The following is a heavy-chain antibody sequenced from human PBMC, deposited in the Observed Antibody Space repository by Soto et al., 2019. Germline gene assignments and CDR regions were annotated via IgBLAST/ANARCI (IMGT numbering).Heavy chain of an antibody. V-gene: IGHV1-46*01. CDR3: ATAPGGIFSPVGHAFDI. CDR1: GYTFTSYY. J-gene: IGHJ3*02. D-gene: IGHD1-26*01. Sequence: QVQLVQSGAEVKKPGASVKVSCKASGYTFTSYYMHWVRQAPGQGLEWMGIINPSGGSTSYAQKFQGRVTMTRDTSTSTVYMELSSLRSEDTAVYYCATAPGGIFSPVGHAFDIWGQGTMVTVSS. CDR2: INPSGGST.